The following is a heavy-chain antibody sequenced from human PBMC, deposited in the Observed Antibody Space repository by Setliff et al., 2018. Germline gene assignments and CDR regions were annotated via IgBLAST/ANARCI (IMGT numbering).Heavy chain of an antibody. CDR3: ASMGATRDY. V-gene: IGHV4-61*02. Sequence: PSETLSLTCTVSGGSISSGSYYWSWIWQPAGKGLEWIGRIYTSGSTNYNPSLKSRVTISVDTSKNQFSLRLSSVTAADTAVYYCASMGATRDYWGQGTLVTVSS. J-gene: IGHJ4*02. D-gene: IGHD1-26*01. CDR2: IYTSGST. CDR1: GGSISSGSYY.